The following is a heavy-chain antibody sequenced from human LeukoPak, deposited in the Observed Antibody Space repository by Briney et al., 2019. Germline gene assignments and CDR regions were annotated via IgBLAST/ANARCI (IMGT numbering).Heavy chain of an antibody. Sequence: GASVKVSCKASGYIFTNYGISWVRQAPGQGLEWMAWISVYSGNTNYAQKYQGRVTMTTDTSTYTAYMELRSLRSDDTAVYYCARVQDCGSRYYYYAMDVWGQGTTVTVSS. J-gene: IGHJ6*02. D-gene: IGHD1-26*01. CDR3: ARVQDCGSRYYYYAMDV. CDR1: GYIFTNYG. CDR2: ISVYSGNT. V-gene: IGHV1-18*01.